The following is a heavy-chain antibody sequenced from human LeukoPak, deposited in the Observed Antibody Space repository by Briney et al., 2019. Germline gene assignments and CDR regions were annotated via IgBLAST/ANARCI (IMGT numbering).Heavy chain of an antibody. CDR1: GFTFSTFA. V-gene: IGHV3-23*01. J-gene: IGHJ4*02. D-gene: IGHD5-18*01. Sequence: GGSLRLSCAASGFTFSTFAMIRVRQPPGKGLEWVSSIFPSGGEIQYADSVKGRFTISRDNSKSTLSLQMNSLRAEDTAIYYCATYRQVQVPFECWGQGTLVTVSS. CDR2: IFPSGGEI. CDR3: ATYRQVQVPFEC.